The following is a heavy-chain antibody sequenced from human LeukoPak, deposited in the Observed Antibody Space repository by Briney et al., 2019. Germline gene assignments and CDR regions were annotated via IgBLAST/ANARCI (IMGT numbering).Heavy chain of an antibody. Sequence: GGSLRLSCAASGFTFSSYGMHWVRQAPGKGLEWVANIKQDGSEKYYVDSVKGRFTISRDNAKNSLCLQMNSLRAEDTAVYYCAREVAYDYVWGSYRTATDYFDYWGQGTLVTVSS. J-gene: IGHJ4*02. V-gene: IGHV3-7*01. CDR3: AREVAYDYVWGSYRTATDYFDY. D-gene: IGHD3-16*02. CDR1: GFTFSSYG. CDR2: IKQDGSEK.